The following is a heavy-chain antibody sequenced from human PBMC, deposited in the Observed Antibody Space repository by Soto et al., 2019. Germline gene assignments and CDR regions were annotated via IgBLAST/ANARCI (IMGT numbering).Heavy chain of an antibody. V-gene: IGHV4-34*01. CDR3: ARGPGGRPWWLDP. D-gene: IGHD3-10*01. Sequence: QVQLQQWGAGLLKPSETLSLTCAVYGGSFSGYYWSWIRQPPGTGLEWIGEINDTGRTNYNPSLKSRVTISVDTSKNQFSLKLSSVTAADTAVYYCARGPGGRPWWLDPWGQGTLVTVSS. J-gene: IGHJ5*02. CDR2: INDTGRT. CDR1: GGSFSGYY.